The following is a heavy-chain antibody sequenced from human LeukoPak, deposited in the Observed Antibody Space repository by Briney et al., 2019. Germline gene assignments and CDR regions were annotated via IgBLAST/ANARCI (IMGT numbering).Heavy chain of an antibody. CDR2: ISYDGSSK. D-gene: IGHD6-19*01. Sequence: GGSLRLSCAASEFTFSSYAMHWVRQAPGKGLEWVAIISYDGSSKYYADSVKGRFTISRDNSKNTLYLRMNSLRAEDTAVHYCARGYSSGSENYFDYWGQGALVTVSS. J-gene: IGHJ4*02. CDR1: EFTFSSYA. V-gene: IGHV3-30-3*01. CDR3: ARGYSSGSENYFDY.